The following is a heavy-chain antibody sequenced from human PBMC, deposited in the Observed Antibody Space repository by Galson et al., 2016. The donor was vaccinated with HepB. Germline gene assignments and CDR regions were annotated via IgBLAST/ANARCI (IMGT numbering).Heavy chain of an antibody. V-gene: IGHV1-69*13. CDR3: ARVARVGGATRFDP. J-gene: IGHJ5*02. Sequence: SVKVSCKASGGTFSSYAINWVRQAPGQGLEWMGGIIPMFGTPNYAQNFQGRVTITADESTSTAYMELKRLTSEDTALYYCARVARVGGATRFDPWGQGTLVTVSS. CDR2: IIPMFGTP. D-gene: IGHD1-26*01. CDR1: GGTFSSYA.